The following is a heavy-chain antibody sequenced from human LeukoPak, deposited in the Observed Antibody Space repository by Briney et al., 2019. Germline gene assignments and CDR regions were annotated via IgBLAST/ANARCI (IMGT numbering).Heavy chain of an antibody. CDR2: ISKTDSST. J-gene: IGHJ4*02. CDR1: GFTFSDYY. CDR3: ARGTAAGTH. V-gene: IGHV3-11*06. Sequence: GGSLRLSCTASGFTFSDYYMSWIRQAPGKGLEWVSYISKTDSSTNYADSAKGRFTISRDNAKNSLYLQMNSLRAEDTSVYYCARGTAAGTHWGQGTLVTVSS. D-gene: IGHD6-13*01.